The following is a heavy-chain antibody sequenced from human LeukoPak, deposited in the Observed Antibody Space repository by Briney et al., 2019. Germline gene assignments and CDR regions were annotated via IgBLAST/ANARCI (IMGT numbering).Heavy chain of an antibody. Sequence: GGSLRLSCAASGFTFSSYTMNWVRQAPGKGLEWVGFIRSKAYGGTTEYAASVKGRFTISRDDSKSIAYLQMNSLKTEDTAVYYCTRGREMATIHYYYYMDVWGKGTTVTISS. D-gene: IGHD5-24*01. CDR2: IRSKAYGGTT. J-gene: IGHJ6*03. CDR3: TRGREMATIHYYYYMDV. V-gene: IGHV3-49*04. CDR1: GFTFSSYT.